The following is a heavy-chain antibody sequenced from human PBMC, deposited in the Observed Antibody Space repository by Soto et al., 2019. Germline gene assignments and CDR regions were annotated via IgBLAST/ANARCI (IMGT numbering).Heavy chain of an antibody. CDR1: GYTFIGYY. Sequence: QVQLVQSGAEVKKPGASVKVSCKPPGYTFIGYYLIWVGQAPGQGLEGMGWVNPHTGGTHYAQKFDGRVTMTRDTSTYTAYMELSGLKFDDTATYFCARVMAYEQQLVPFDYWGQGTLVTVSS. D-gene: IGHD6-13*01. V-gene: IGHV1-2*02. CDR2: VNPHTGGT. CDR3: ARVMAYEQQLVPFDY. J-gene: IGHJ4*02.